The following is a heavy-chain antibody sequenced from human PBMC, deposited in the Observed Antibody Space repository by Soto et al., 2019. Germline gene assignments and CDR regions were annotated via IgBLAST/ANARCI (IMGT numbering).Heavy chain of an antibody. J-gene: IGHJ4*02. D-gene: IGHD6-13*01. CDR2: IYYSGST. CDR3: ARHSMYGSSSWYFDY. V-gene: IGHV4-59*08. Sequence: SETLPLTCTITGGSIPSVYWRGMRQPPGKGLEWIGYIYYSGSTNYNPSLKSRVTISVDTSKNQFSLKLSSVTAADTAVYYCARHSMYGSSSWYFDYWGQGTLVTVS. CDR1: GGSIPSVY.